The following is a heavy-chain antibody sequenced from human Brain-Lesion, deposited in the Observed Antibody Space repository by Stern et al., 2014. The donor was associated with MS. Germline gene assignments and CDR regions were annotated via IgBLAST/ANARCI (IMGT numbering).Heavy chain of an antibody. CDR2: ISYSGNT. D-gene: IGHD3-3*01. CDR3: ARVTEFMRFFYTDY. Sequence: VQLVESGPGLVKPSQTLSLTCTVSGSSVNNGGRYWSWIRQYPGKGLEWIGYISYSGNTYYNPSLQSRLTISTDTSKNQFSLKLRSVTAADTALYYCARVTEFMRFFYTDYWGQGTQVTVSS. J-gene: IGHJ4*02. V-gene: IGHV4-31*03. CDR1: GSSVNNGGRY.